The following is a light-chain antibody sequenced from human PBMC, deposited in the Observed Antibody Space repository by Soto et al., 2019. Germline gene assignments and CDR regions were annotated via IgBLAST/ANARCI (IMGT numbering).Light chain of an antibody. CDR2: GAT. Sequence: EIVMTQSPATLSVSPGERATLSCRASQNVGNSLAWYQQKPGQAPRLLIYGATTRATGIPARFSGSESGTDFTLTISSLQSEDFAVYYCQHYNNWPPYTFGQGTKVEIK. V-gene: IGKV3-15*01. J-gene: IGKJ2*01. CDR1: QNVGNS. CDR3: QHYNNWPPYT.